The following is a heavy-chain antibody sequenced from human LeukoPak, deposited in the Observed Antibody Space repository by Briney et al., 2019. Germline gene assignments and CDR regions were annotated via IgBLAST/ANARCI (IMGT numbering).Heavy chain of an antibody. CDR3: ARVIYDSSGYYLGTPSWFDP. CDR2: IIPIFGTA. CDR1: GGTFSSYA. V-gene: IGHV1-69*13. D-gene: IGHD3-22*01. J-gene: IGHJ5*02. Sequence: SVKVSCKASGGTFSSYAISWVRQAPGQGLEWMGGIIPIFGTANYAQKFQGRVTITADEPTSTAYMELSSLRSEDTAVYYCARVIYDSSGYYLGTPSWFDPWGQGTLVTVSS.